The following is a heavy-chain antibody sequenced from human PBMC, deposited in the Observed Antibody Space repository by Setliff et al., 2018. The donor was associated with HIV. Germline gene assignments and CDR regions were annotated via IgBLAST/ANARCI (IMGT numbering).Heavy chain of an antibody. D-gene: IGHD1-1*01. CDR3: ASAGSGTRAPPRY. CDR1: SESFSGYY. J-gene: IGHJ4*02. V-gene: IGHV4-34*01. CDR2: INHSGST. Sequence: SETLSLTCAVYSESFSGYYWSWVRQPPGKGLEWIGEINHSGSTNYNPSLKSRVTISVDTSKNQFSLKLTSVTASDTAVYYCASAGSGTRAPPRYWGQGTLVTVSS.